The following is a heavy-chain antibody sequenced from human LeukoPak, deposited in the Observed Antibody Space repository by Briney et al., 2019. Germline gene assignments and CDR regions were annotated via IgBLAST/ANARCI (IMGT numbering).Heavy chain of an antibody. CDR2: INYSGTT. J-gene: IGHJ4*02. CDR3: ARGGWNKFDY. D-gene: IGHD3-22*01. Sequence: SETLSLTCSVSGGSISRSTYYWGWIRQPPGKGLEWIATINYSGTTNYNPSLKSRVTISVDTSKNQFSLKLSSVTAADTAVYYCARGGWNKFDYWGQGTLVTVSS. CDR1: GGSISRSTYY. V-gene: IGHV4-39*07.